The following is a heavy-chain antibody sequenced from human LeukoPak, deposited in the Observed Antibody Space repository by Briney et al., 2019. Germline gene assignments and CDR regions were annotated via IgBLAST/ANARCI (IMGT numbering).Heavy chain of an antibody. V-gene: IGHV3-74*01. CDR1: GFTFSSYW. D-gene: IGHD5-18*01. Sequence: GGSLRLSCAASGFTFSSYWTHWVRQAPGKGLGWVSRINSDGRSTSYADSVKGRFTISRDNANNTLYLRMNGLRAEDTALYYCAGDGRRGYSHGYTDYWGQGTLVTVSS. CDR3: AGDGRRGYSHGYTDY. J-gene: IGHJ4*02. CDR2: INSDGRST.